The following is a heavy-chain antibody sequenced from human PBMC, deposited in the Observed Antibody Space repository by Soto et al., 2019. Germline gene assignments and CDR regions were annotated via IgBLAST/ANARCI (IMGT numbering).Heavy chain of an antibody. Sequence: QVQLVQSGTEVKEPGASVKVSCKASGYTFTRYGISWVRQAPGQGLEWMAWTSGHNDNTNYAEKLQGRVTLTTDTSTGTAYMELRSLRSDDTAVYYCARDERGTCTGTNCYYFDYWGQGTLVTVSS. V-gene: IGHV1-18*04. CDR3: ARDERGTCTGTNCYYFDY. D-gene: IGHD2-2*01. J-gene: IGHJ4*02. CDR2: TSGHNDNT. CDR1: GYTFTRYG.